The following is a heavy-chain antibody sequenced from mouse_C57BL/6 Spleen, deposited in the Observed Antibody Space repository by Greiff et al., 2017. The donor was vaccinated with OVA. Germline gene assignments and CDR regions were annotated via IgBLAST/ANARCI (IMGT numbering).Heavy chain of an antibody. V-gene: IGHV1-55*01. Sequence: VQLQQPGAELVKPGASVKMSCKASGYTFTSYWITWVKQRPGQGLEWIGDIYPGSGSTNYNEKFKSKATLTVDKSSSTAYMQLRSLTSEDSAVYYCARRTVVASFDYWGQGTTLTVSS. CDR3: ARRTVVASFDY. D-gene: IGHD1-1*01. CDR2: IYPGSGST. J-gene: IGHJ2*01. CDR1: GYTFTSYW.